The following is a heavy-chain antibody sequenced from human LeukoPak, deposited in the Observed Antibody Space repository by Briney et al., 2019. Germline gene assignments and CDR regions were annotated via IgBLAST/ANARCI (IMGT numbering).Heavy chain of an antibody. D-gene: IGHD6-13*01. CDR3: ARAEYSSSWYGVNWFDP. CDR1: GFTFSSYE. V-gene: IGHV3-48*03. CDR2: ISSSGSTI. Sequence: GGSLRLSCAASGFTFSSYEMNWVRQAPGKGLEWVSYISSSGSTIYYADSVKGRFTISRDNAKNSLYLQMNSLRAEDTAVCYCARAEYSSSWYGVNWFDPWGQGTLVTVSS. J-gene: IGHJ5*02.